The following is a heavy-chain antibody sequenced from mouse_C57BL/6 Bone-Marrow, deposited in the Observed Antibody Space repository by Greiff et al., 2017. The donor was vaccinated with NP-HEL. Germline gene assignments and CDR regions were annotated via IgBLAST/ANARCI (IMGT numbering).Heavy chain of an antibody. Sequence: DVMPVESGGGLVQPGGSLKLSCAASGFTFSDYGMAWVRQAPRKGPEWVAFISNLAYSIYYADTVTGRFTISRENAKNTLYLEMSSLRSEDTAMYYCARRGGIYYGSYWYFDVWGTGTTVTVSS. D-gene: IGHD1-1*01. CDR1: GFTFSDYG. CDR2: ISNLAYSI. CDR3: ARRGGIYYGSYWYFDV. J-gene: IGHJ1*03. V-gene: IGHV5-15*04.